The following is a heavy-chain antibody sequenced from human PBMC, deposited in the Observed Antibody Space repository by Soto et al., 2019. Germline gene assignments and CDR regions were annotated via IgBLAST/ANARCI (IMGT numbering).Heavy chain of an antibody. CDR2: INPGGGST. D-gene: IGHD6-13*01. J-gene: IGHJ6*02. Sequence: ASVKVSCKASGYTFTSYYMHWVRQAPGQGLEWMGIINPGGGSTSYAQKFQGRVTMTRDTSTSTVYMELSSLRSEDTAVYYCARDGLIAAAGIDYYYYYGMDVWGQGTTVTVSS. V-gene: IGHV1-46*03. CDR3: ARDGLIAAAGIDYYYYYGMDV. CDR1: GYTFTSYY.